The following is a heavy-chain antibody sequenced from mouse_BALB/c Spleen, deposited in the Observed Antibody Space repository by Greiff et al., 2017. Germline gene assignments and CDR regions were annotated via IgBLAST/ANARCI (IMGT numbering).Heavy chain of an antibody. J-gene: IGHJ4*01. D-gene: IGHD1-1*01. CDR3: ARGVLRRDYYAMDY. CDR1: GFTFSSYA. Sequence: EVKVVESGGGLVKPGGSLKLSCAASGFTFSSYAMSWVRQTPEKRLEWVASISSGGSTYYPDSVKGRFTISRDNARNILYLQMSSLRSEDTAMYYCARGVLRRDYYAMDYWGQGTSVTVSS. CDR2: ISSGGST. V-gene: IGHV5-6-5*01.